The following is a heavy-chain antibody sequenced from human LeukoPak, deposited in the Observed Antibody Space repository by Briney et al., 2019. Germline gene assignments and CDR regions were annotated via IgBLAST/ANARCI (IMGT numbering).Heavy chain of an antibody. V-gene: IGHV3-23*01. Sequence: GGSLRLSCAASGFTFSSYAMSWVRQAPGKGLEWVSAISASGGKTYYADSVKGRFTIPRDNSKNTLYLQMNSLRAEDTAIYYCAKAAGMGDNYYNFYFDYWGQGTLVTVSS. CDR1: GFTFSSYA. CDR3: AKAAGMGDNYYNFYFDY. D-gene: IGHD5-24*01. J-gene: IGHJ4*02. CDR2: ISASGGKT.